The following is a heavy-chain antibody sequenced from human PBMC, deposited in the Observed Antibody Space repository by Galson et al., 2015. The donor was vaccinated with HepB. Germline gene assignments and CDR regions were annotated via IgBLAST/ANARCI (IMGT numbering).Heavy chain of an antibody. CDR1: GYTFTSYG. J-gene: IGHJ4*02. Sequence: SVKASCKASGYTFTSYGISWVRQAPGQGLEWMGWISAYNGNTNYAQKLQGRVTMTTDTSTSTAYMELRSLRSDDTAVFYCARSLISVAGPSFDYWGQGTLVTVSS. V-gene: IGHV1-18*04. D-gene: IGHD6-19*01. CDR3: ARSLISVAGPSFDY. CDR2: ISAYNGNT.